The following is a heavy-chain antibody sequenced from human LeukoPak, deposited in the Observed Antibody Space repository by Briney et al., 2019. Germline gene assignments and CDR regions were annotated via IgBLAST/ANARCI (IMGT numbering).Heavy chain of an antibody. CDR3: ARGGFGEESP. J-gene: IGHJ5*02. V-gene: IGHV4-39*01. CDR1: GGSISSSSYY. Sequence: SETLSLTCTVSGGSISSSSYYWGWIRQPPGKGLEWIGSIYYSGSTYYNPSLKSRVTISVDTSKNQFSLKLSSVTAADTAVYYCARGGFGEESPWGQGTLVTVSS. CDR2: IYYSGST. D-gene: IGHD3-10*01.